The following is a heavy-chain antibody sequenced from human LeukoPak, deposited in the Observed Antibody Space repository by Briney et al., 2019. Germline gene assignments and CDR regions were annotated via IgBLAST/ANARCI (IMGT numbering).Heavy chain of an antibody. V-gene: IGHV5-10-1*01. Sequence: GESLKISCKGSGYSFTSYWISWVRQMPGKGLEWMGRIDPSDSYTNYGPSFQGHVPISADKSISTAYLQWSSLKASDAAMYYCARHSKASWFDPWGQGTLVTVSS. CDR2: IDPSDSYT. CDR1: GYSFTSYW. D-gene: IGHD2/OR15-2a*01. J-gene: IGHJ5*02. CDR3: ARHSKASWFDP.